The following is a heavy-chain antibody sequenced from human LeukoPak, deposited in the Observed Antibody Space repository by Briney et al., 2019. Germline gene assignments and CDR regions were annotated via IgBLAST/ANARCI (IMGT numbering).Heavy chain of an antibody. CDR3: ARDSASYGRFDY. V-gene: IGHV3-23*01. D-gene: IGHD5-18*01. CDR1: GFXFINYA. Sequence: GGSLRLSCAASGFXFINYAISWVRQAPGKGLEWVSLISGSGSSTYYADSVKGRFTISRDDSRNTLYLQMNSLRAEDTAVYFCARDSASYGRFDYWGQGTLVTVSS. CDR2: ISGSGSST. J-gene: IGHJ4*02.